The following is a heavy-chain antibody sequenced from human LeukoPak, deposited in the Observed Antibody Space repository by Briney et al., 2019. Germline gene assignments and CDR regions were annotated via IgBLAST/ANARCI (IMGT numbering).Heavy chain of an antibody. CDR1: GGTFSSYA. CDR2: IIPIFGTA. Sequence: ASVKVSCKASGGTFSSYAISWLRQAPGQGLEWMGGIIPIFGTANSAQKFQGRVTITADESTSTAYTELSSLRSEDTAVYYCARSPTDEWLNSSFDYWGQGTLVTVSS. J-gene: IGHJ4*02. V-gene: IGHV1-69*13. D-gene: IGHD3-9*01. CDR3: ARSPTDEWLNSSFDY.